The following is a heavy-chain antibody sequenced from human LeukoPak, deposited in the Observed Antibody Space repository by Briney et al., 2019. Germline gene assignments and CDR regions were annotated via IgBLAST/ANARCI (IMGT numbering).Heavy chain of an antibody. CDR2: IRYDGSNK. Sequence: PGGSLRLSCAASGFTFSGYAMHWVRQAPGKGLEWVTFIRYDGSNKYYADSVEGRFTISRDNSKNTLYLQMDSLKTDDTAVYYCAKGSGGNWHANDYWGQGTLVTVSS. D-gene: IGHD1-1*01. CDR1: GFTFSGYA. J-gene: IGHJ4*02. V-gene: IGHV3-30*02. CDR3: AKGSGGNWHANDY.